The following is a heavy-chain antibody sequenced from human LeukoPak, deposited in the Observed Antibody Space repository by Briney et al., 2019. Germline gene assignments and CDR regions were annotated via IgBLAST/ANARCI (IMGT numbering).Heavy chain of an antibody. CDR1: GGSLSSGSYY. J-gene: IGHJ4*02. Sequence: SETLSLTCTVSGGSLSSGSYYWSWIRQPPGKGLEWIGFISYTGGTNYNSSLKSRATISVDTSKNGFSLNLSSVTAADTAVYYCARIVVGATMDNWGQGALVTVSS. D-gene: IGHD1-26*01. CDR3: ARIVVGATMDN. CDR2: ISYTGGT. V-gene: IGHV4-61*01.